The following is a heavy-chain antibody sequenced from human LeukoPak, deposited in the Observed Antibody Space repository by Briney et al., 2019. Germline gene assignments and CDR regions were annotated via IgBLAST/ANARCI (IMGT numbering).Heavy chain of an antibody. J-gene: IGHJ4*02. Sequence: GGSLRLSCAASGFTFSSYGMHWVRQAPGKGLEGVALIWGDGSNNYYADSVKGRFTISRDNSKNTLYLQMNSLRAEDTAVYYCAKDHSTHYYGSGTYGPRGYSDYWGQGTLVTVSS. D-gene: IGHD3-10*01. CDR3: AKDHSTHYYGSGTYGPRGYSDY. CDR1: GFTFSSYG. V-gene: IGHV3-33*06. CDR2: IWGDGSNN.